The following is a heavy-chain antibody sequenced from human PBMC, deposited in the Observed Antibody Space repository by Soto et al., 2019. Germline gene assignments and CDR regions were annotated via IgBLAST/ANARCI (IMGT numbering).Heavy chain of an antibody. CDR2: IYYSGTA. Sequence: QVQLRESGPGLVKSSETLSLTCTVSGGSISTYYWSWVRQPPGKGLEWIGYIYYSGTATYNPSLRSRVTISGDTSKNPCSLRLSSVTAADTAGYSCARGDGIQLGSLAGRYYYHKMDVGGQGTTVTVYS. V-gene: IGHV4-59*01. CDR1: GGSISTYY. J-gene: IGHJ6*02. CDR3: ARGDGIQLGSLAGRYYYHKMDV. D-gene: IGHD1-1*01.